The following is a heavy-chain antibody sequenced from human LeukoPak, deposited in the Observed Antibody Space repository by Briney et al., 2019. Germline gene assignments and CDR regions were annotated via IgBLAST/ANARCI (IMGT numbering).Heavy chain of an antibody. D-gene: IGHD2-2*01. V-gene: IGHV4-59*01. CDR1: GGSISSYY. Sequence: SETLSLTCTVSGGSISSYYWSWIRQPPGKGLEWIGYIYYGGSTNYNPSLKSRVTISVDTSKNQFSLKLSSVTAADTAVYYCARRTSPGYMDVWGKGTTVTVSS. CDR2: IYYGGST. CDR3: ARRTSPGYMDV. J-gene: IGHJ6*03.